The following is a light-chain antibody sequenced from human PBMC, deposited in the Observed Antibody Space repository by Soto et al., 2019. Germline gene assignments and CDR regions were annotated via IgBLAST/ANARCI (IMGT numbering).Light chain of an antibody. CDR3: SSYAGSNKGV. Sequence: QSVLTQPPSASGSPGQSVTISCTGTSSDVGGYTYVSWYQQHPGKAPKLMIYEVNKRPSGVPDRFSGSKSGNTASLTVSGLQAEDEADYYCSSYAGSNKGVCGTGTKVTVL. V-gene: IGLV2-8*01. CDR2: EVN. J-gene: IGLJ1*01. CDR1: SSDVGGYTY.